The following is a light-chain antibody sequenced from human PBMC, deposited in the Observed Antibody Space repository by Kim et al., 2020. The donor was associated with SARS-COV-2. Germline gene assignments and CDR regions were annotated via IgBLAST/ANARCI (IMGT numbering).Light chain of an antibody. J-gene: IGKJ4*01. CDR3: QQYNSHPVT. Sequence: ASVGDRVTISCRTSQQISKWLAWYHQAPGQVPKCLIYAASKLHRGVPPRISASGSGTEFTLTIDSLRPEDLGTYYCQQYNSHPVTFGGGTKLEI. CDR1: QQISKW. CDR2: AAS. V-gene: IGKV1D-16*01.